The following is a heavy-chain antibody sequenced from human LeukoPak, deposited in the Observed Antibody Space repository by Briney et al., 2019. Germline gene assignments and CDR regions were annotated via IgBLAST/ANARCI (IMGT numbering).Heavy chain of an antibody. J-gene: IGHJ4*02. V-gene: IGHV3-21*01. D-gene: IGHD1-26*01. CDR2: TSSSSSYI. CDR1: GFKFSNFG. Sequence: PGGSLRLSCAASGFKFSNFGIHWVRQAPGKGLEWVSSTSSSSSYIYYADSVKGRFTISRDNAKNSLYLQMNSLRAEDTAVYYCAREEYSGSYYFDYWGQGTLVTVSS. CDR3: AREEYSGSYYFDY.